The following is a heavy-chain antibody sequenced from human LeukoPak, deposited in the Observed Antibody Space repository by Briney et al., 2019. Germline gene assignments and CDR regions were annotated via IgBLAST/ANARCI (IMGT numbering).Heavy chain of an antibody. J-gene: IGHJ4*02. CDR1: GYTFTDYY. V-gene: IGHV1-2*02. CDR3: ARDKPAEAALDF. CDR2: INPNSGGT. Sequence: ASVKVSCKASGYTFTDYYIHWVRQAPGQGVEWMGWINPNSGGTNYAQKFQGRVTMTRDRSINTAYMDRRSLTYDDTAVYYCARDKPAEAALDFWGQGTLVTVSS.